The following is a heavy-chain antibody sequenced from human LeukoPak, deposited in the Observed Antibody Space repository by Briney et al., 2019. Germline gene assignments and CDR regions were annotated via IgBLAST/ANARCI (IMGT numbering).Heavy chain of an antibody. CDR2: IYTSGIT. CDR3: ARVLWVAAYDDFDI. CDR1: GGSISSGSYY. J-gene: IGHJ3*02. Sequence: SQTLSLTCTVSGGSISSGSYYWSWIRQPAGKGLEWIGRIYTSGITNYNPSLKSRVTISVDTSKNQFSLKLSSVTAADTAVYYCARVLWVAAYDDFDIWGQGTMVTVSS. D-gene: IGHD6-19*01. V-gene: IGHV4-61*02.